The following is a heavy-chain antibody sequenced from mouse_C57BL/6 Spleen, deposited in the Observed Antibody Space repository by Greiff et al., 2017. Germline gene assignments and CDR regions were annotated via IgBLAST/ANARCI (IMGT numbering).Heavy chain of an antibody. CDR3: ASNTGAY. CDR2: IDPSDSYT. V-gene: IGHV1-50*01. J-gene: IGHJ3*01. CDR1: GYTFTSYW. Sequence: QVQLQQSGAELVKPGASVKLSCKASGYTFTSYWMQWVKQRPGQGLEWIGEIDPSDSYTNYNQKFKGKATLTVDTSSSTAYMQLSSLTSEDSAVYYCASNTGAYWGQGTLVTVSA.